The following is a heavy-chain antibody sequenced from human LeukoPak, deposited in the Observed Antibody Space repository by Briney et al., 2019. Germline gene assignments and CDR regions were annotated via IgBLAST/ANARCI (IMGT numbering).Heavy chain of an antibody. CDR1: GGSISSYY. Sequence: PSETLSLTCTVSGGSISSYYWSWIRQPPGKGLEWIGYIYYSGSTNYNPSLKSRVTISVDTSKNQFSLKLSSATAADTAVYYCARASLSPERRYFDYWGQGTLVTVSS. V-gene: IGHV4-59*01. CDR2: IYYSGST. D-gene: IGHD1-1*01. CDR3: ARASLSPERRYFDY. J-gene: IGHJ4*02.